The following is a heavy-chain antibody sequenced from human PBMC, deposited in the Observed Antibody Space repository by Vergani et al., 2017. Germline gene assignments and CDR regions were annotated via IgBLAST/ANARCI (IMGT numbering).Heavy chain of an antibody. V-gene: IGHV4-31*03. Sequence: QVQLQESGPGLVKPSQTLSLTCTVSGGSISSGGYYWSWLRQHPGKGLGWIGYSYYSGSNYYNPSLKGRVTRSVDTSKNQFSLKLSSVTAADTAVYYCARGRPSYGAVDYWGQGTLVTVSS. CDR3: ARGRPSYGAVDY. CDR2: SYYSGSN. D-gene: IGHD1-26*01. J-gene: IGHJ4*02. CDR1: GGSISSGGYY.